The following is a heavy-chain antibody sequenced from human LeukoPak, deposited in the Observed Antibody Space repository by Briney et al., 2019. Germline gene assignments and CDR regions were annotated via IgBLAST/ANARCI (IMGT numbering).Heavy chain of an antibody. D-gene: IGHD3-22*01. V-gene: IGHV3-23*01. J-gene: IGHJ4*02. CDR2: ISRSGVAT. Sequence: GGSLRLSCAASGFTFTSFAMSWVRQAPGKGLEWVSTISRSGVATYYANSVKGRFTISRDNSKNTVYVQMNSLRAEDTAIYYCSKHSHDGSAPYYEVQLDYWGQGTLVTVSS. CDR1: GFTFTSFA. CDR3: SKHSHDGSAPYYEVQLDY.